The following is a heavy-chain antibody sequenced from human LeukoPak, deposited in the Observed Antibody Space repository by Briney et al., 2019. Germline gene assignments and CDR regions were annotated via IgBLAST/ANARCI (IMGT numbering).Heavy chain of an antibody. Sequence: GGSLRLSWAASGFTFSSYAMSWVRQAPGKGLEWVSAISGSGGSTYYADSVKGRFTISRDNSKNTLYLQMNSLRAEDTAVYYCAKDIGGTSPARAFDYWGQGTLVTVSS. D-gene: IGHD3-10*01. CDR1: GFTFSSYA. CDR2: ISGSGGST. V-gene: IGHV3-23*01. CDR3: AKDIGGTSPARAFDY. J-gene: IGHJ4*02.